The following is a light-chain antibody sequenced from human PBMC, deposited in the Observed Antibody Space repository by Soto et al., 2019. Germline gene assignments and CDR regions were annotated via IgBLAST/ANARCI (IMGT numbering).Light chain of an antibody. CDR2: GAS. V-gene: IGKV1-39*01. CDR1: QSISRY. J-gene: IGKJ1*01. Sequence: DIQMTQSPSSLSASVGDRVTITCRAGQSISRYLNWYQQKPGKAPKLLIYGASSLQSGVPSRFSGSGSGADFTLTSSSLQPEDIATYYCQQSYSTPPTFGQGTKVEIK. CDR3: QQSYSTPPT.